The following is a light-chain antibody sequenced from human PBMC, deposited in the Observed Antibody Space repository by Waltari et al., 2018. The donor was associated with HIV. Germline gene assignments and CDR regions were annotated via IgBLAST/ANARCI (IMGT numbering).Light chain of an antibody. Sequence: SVVTQPASVSGLPRQSATISCTVTDSIFGHGSFVFWYQQHPGKAPQVILFEVDSRASGVDDRFSGSKSGNTASLTISGLRTEDEANYYCSSFTKDFTVIFGGGTKVTIL. CDR2: EVD. CDR1: DSIFGHGSF. CDR3: SSFTKDFTVI. V-gene: IGLV2-14*03. J-gene: IGLJ2*01.